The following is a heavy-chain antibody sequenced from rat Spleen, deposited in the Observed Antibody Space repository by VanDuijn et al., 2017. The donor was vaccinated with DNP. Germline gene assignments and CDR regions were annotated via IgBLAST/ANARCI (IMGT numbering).Heavy chain of an antibody. CDR3: ARHYYDGSYYFDY. Sequence: EVQLVESGGGLVQPGRSMKLSCAASGFTFSDYDMAWVRQAPKKGLEWVATITYDGSNTYYRDSVKGRFTISRDNAKSTLYLQRDSLRSEDTATYYCARHYYDGSYYFDYWGQGVMVTVSS. D-gene: IGHD1-12*02. CDR2: ITYDGSNT. J-gene: IGHJ2*01. V-gene: IGHV5-7*01. CDR1: GFTFSDYD.